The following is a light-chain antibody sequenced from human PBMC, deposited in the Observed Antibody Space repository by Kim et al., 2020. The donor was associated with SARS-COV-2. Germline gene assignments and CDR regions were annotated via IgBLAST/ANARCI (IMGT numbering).Light chain of an antibody. CDR1: QSVSSY. J-gene: IGKJ3*01. V-gene: IGKV3-11*01. CDR3: QQRSTWPIT. Sequence: LSPGEGATRSCRASQSVSSYLAWYQQKPGQAPRLLIYDSSNRATGIPARFSGSGSGTDFTLTISSLEPEDFAVYYCQQRSTWPITFGPGTKVDIK. CDR2: DSS.